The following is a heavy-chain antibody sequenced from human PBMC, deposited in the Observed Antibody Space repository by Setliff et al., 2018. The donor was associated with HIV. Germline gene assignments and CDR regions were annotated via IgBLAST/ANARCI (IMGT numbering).Heavy chain of an antibody. D-gene: IGHD1-26*01. V-gene: IGHV4-61*02. CDR1: GDSISRGPYY. CDR2: VYSNGDT. CDR3: ARSAMAKYSYGQSPIPSYWFFDL. J-gene: IGHJ2*01. Sequence: SETLSLTCTVSGDSISRGPYYWSWIRQSAGRGLEWIGRVYSNGDTNYNPSLRSRVIISVDRSKNQFFLTLVSVTAADTALYYCARSAMAKYSYGQSPIPSYWFFDLWGRGTLVTVSS.